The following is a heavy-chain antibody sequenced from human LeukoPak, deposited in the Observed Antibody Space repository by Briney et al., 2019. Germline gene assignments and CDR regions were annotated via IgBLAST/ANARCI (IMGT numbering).Heavy chain of an antibody. Sequence: SETLSLTCTVSGGSISSYYWCWGRHPPQKGLGWVGYIYYSGSTNHNPSLTSRVTISVDMSKHQFPLKLSSVTVAATTVYYSARDQLLRDASRPNYYMYMNVWGKGKTVTVSS. D-gene: IGHD2-2*01. CDR1: GGSISSYY. CDR2: IYYSGST. CDR3: ARDQLLRDASRPNYYMYMNV. J-gene: IGHJ6*03. V-gene: IGHV4-59*01.